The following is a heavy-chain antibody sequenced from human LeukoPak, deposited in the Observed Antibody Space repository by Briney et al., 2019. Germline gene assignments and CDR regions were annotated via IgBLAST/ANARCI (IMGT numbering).Heavy chain of an antibody. D-gene: IGHD3-16*02. V-gene: IGHV3-30*03. CDR3: ARANDYVWGSYRSIDY. Sequence: PGGSLRLSCAASGFTFSSYGMHWVRQAPGKGLEWVAVISYDGSKKYYADSVKGRFTISRDNSKNTLYLQMNSLRAEDTAVYYCARANDYVWGSYRSIDYWGQGTLVTVSS. CDR1: GFTFSSYG. J-gene: IGHJ4*02. CDR2: ISYDGSKK.